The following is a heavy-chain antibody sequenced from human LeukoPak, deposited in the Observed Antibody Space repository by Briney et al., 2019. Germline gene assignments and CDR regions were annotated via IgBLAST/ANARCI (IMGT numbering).Heavy chain of an antibody. CDR2: IYYSGST. CDR1: GGSISSSSYY. CDR3: ARWWFGGSGSYYNYFDY. Sequence: SETLSLTCTVSGGSISSSSYYWGWIRQPPGKGLEWIGSIYYSGSTYYNPSLKSRVTISVDTSKNQFSLKLSSVTAADTAVYYCARWWFGGSGSYYNYFDYWGQGTLVTVSS. V-gene: IGHV4-39*01. J-gene: IGHJ4*02. D-gene: IGHD3-10*01.